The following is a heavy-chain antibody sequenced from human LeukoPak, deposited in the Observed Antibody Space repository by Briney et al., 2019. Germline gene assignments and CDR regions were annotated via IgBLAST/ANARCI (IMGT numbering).Heavy chain of an antibody. V-gene: IGHV3-23*01. Sequence: GGSLRLSCAASGFTFSSYAMNWVRQAPGKGLEWVSAISGSGGSTYYADSVKGRFTISRDNSKNTLYLQMNSLRAEDTALYYCAKATTAIVVDNFFDYWGQGTLVSVSS. CDR2: ISGSGGST. D-gene: IGHD3-22*01. J-gene: IGHJ4*02. CDR1: GFTFSSYA. CDR3: AKATTAIVVDNFFDY.